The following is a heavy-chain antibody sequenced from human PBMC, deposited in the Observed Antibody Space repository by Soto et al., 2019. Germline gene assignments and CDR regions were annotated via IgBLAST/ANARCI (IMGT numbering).Heavy chain of an antibody. V-gene: IGHV3-33*01. CDR1: GFTFRSHG. D-gene: IGHD2-21*02. J-gene: IGHJ5*02. CDR2: IWYAGSNE. Sequence: QVQLVESGGGVVQPGRSLRLSCAASGFTFRSHGMHWVRQDPGKGREWVGFIWYAGSNEYCIDSVKGRFSISRDNSQNKFFLQMNNLSVKDTAVYYCARFNGRDSEGMLDLWGQGTLVAVSS. CDR3: ARFNGRDSEGMLDL.